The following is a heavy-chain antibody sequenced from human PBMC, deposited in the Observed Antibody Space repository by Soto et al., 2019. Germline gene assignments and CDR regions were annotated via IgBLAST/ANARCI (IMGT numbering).Heavy chain of an antibody. CDR2: IWYDGSNK. CDR3: ARDGGYSYEYYFDY. V-gene: IGHV3-33*01. CDR1: GFTFSSYG. J-gene: IGHJ4*02. Sequence: GGSLRLSCAASGFTFSSYGMHWVRQAPGKGLEWVAVIWYDGSNKYYADSVKGRFTISRDNSKNTLYLQMNSLRAEDTAVYYCARDGGYSYEYYFDYWGKGPLVTVSS. D-gene: IGHD5-18*01.